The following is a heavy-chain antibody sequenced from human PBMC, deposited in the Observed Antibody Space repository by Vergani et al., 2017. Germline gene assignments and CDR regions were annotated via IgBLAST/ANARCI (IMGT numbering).Heavy chain of an antibody. D-gene: IGHD6-13*01. CDR3: ARENGIAAAVDY. CDR2: IYYSGST. J-gene: IGHJ4*02. CDR1: GGSISSGGYY. V-gene: IGHV4-31*03. Sequence: QVQLQESGPGLVKPSQTLSLTCTVSGGSISSGGYYWSWIRQHPGKGLEWIGYIYYSGSTYYNPSLKSRVTISVDTTKNQFSLKLSSVTAAATAVYYWARENGIAAAVDYWGQGTLVTVSS.